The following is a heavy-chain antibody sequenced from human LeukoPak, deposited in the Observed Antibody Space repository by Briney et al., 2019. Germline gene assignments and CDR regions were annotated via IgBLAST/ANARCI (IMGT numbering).Heavy chain of an antibody. J-gene: IGHJ4*02. CDR3: AKEPLPYRSGWYWSD. V-gene: IGHV3-53*05. Sequence: GGSLRLSCAASGFTVSSNYMSWVRQAPGKGLEWVSVIYSGGSTYYADSVEGRFTIPRDNCKNTLYLQMNSLRPEDTAVYFFAKEPLPYRSGWYWSDWGRGTLVSVFS. CDR1: GFTVSSNY. CDR2: IYSGGST. D-gene: IGHD6-13*01.